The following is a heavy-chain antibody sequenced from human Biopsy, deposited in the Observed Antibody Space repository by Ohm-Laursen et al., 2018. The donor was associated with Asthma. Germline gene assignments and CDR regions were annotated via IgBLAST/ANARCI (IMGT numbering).Heavy chain of an antibody. J-gene: IGHJ4*02. Sequence: SLRLSCAASGFSFSNFGMHWVRQAPGKGLEWVAVISFDGSNEDYADSVKGRFTISRDNSKNTLFLEMNSLRPEDAAVYYCAKELFPGWELRRGPDSWGQGTLVTVSS. V-gene: IGHV3-30*18. CDR2: ISFDGSNE. D-gene: IGHD1-26*01. CDR1: GFSFSNFG. CDR3: AKELFPGWELRRGPDS.